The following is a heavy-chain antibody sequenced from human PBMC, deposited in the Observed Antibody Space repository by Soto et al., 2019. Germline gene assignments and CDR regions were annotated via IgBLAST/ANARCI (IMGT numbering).Heavy chain of an antibody. J-gene: IGHJ6*02. CDR1: GYTFTSYG. CDR3: ARDDRRLGITGYYYYYYGMDV. CDR2: ISAYNGNT. Sequence: QVQLVQSGAEVKKPGASVKVSCKASGYTFTSYGISWVRQAPGQGLEWMGWISAYNGNTNYAQKLQGRVTMTTDTSTSTAYMELRSLRSDDTAVYYCARDDRRLGITGYYYYYYGMDVWGQGTTVTVSS. V-gene: IGHV1-18*04. D-gene: IGHD7-27*01.